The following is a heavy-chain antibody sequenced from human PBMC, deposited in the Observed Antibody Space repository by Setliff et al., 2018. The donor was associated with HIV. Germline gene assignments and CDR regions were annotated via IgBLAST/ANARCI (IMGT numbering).Heavy chain of an antibody. D-gene: IGHD3-22*01. CDR3: ARAIGHYCGSSGYYLRTDFDH. CDR1: AVSISAYY. J-gene: IGHJ4*02. V-gene: IGHV4-59*01. Sequence: SETLSLTCTVSAVSISAYYWSWIRQPPGKGLEWSGDIFYTGSTNYNPSLKSRVTISMDTSKSQFSLELSSVTAEDTAVYYCARAIGHYCGSSGYYLRTDFDHWGQGNLVTVSS. CDR2: IFYTGST.